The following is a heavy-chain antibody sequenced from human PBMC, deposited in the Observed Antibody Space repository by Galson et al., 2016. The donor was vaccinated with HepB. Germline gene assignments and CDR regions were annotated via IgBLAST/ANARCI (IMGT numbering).Heavy chain of an antibody. J-gene: IGHJ5*02. CDR2: LYPGDSET. CDR1: GYSFTSYW. Sequence: SGAEVKKPGESLKISCKGSGYSFTSYWIGWVRQVPGKGLEFMGILYPGDSETRYSPSFQGQVTILAAKSINTAYLQWSSLKAPDTAMYYWARQRGDWFDPWGQGTLLTVSS. D-gene: IGHD3-10*01. CDR3: ARQRGDWFDP. V-gene: IGHV5-51*01.